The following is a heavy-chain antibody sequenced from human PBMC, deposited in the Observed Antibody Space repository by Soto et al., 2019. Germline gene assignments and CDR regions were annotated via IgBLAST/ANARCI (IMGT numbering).Heavy chain of an antibody. CDR3: ARVGSIAARPDYYGMDV. CDR1: GGSISSYY. V-gene: IGHV4-4*07. D-gene: IGHD6-6*01. CDR2: IYTSGST. Sequence: PSETLSLTCTVSGGSISSYYWSWIRQPAGKGLEWIGRIYTSGSTNYNPSLKSRVTMSVDTSKNQFSLKLSSVTAADTAVYYCARVGSIAARPDYYGMDVWGQGTTVTVS. J-gene: IGHJ6*02.